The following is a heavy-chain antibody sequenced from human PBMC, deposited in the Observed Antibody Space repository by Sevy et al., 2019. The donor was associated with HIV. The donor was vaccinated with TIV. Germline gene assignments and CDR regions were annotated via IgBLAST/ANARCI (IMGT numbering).Heavy chain of an antibody. CDR2: ISSRNTYT. J-gene: IGHJ4*02. CDR1: GFTFSDYY. D-gene: IGHD6-13*01. Sequence: GGYLRLSCAASGFTFSDYYMSWIRQAPGKGLEWVSYISSRNTYTNYADSVKGRFTISRDNAKNSLYLHMDSLRAEDTAVCFCARARIAASAPYYFDYWGQGTLVTVSS. V-gene: IGHV3-11*06. CDR3: ARARIAASAPYYFDY.